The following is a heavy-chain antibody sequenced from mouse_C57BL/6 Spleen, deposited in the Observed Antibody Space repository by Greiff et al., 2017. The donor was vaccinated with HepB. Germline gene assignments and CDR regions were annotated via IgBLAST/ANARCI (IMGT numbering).Heavy chain of an antibody. CDR3: ARLYYGSSYYYAMDY. CDR1: GFSLTSYG. V-gene: IGHV2-6*03. CDR2: IWSDGST. D-gene: IGHD1-1*01. Sequence: VQRVESGPGLVAPSQSLSITCTVSGFSLTSYGVHWVRQPPGKGLEWLVVIWSDGSTTYNSALKSRLSISKDNSKSQVFLKMNSLQTDDTAMYYCARLYYGSSYYYAMDYWGQGTSVTVSS. J-gene: IGHJ4*01.